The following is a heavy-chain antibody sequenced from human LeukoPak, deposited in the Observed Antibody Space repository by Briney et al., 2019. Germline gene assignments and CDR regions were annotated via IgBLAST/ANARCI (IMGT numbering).Heavy chain of an antibody. Sequence: SETLSLTCAVYGGSFSGYYWSWVRQPPGKGLEWIGETNHSGSTNYNPSLKSRVTISVDTSKNQFSLKLSSVTAADTAVYYCARRVAINYWYFDLWGRGTLVTVSS. V-gene: IGHV4-34*01. J-gene: IGHJ2*01. CDR1: GGSFSGYY. CDR3: ARRVAINYWYFDL. D-gene: IGHD3-9*01. CDR2: TNHSGST.